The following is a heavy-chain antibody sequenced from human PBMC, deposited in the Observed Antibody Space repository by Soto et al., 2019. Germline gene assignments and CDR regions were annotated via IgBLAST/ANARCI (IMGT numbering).Heavy chain of an antibody. Sequence: GGSLRLSCAASGFTFSTYSMNWVRQAPGKGLEWVSSISSSDTYIYYADSLKGRFTISRDNAKNSLYLQMNSLRAEDTAVYYCARDPSGSTGRLFDYWGQGTLVTVSS. D-gene: IGHD7-27*01. J-gene: IGHJ4*02. CDR2: ISSSDTYI. V-gene: IGHV3-21*01. CDR1: GFTFSTYS. CDR3: ARDPSGSTGRLFDY.